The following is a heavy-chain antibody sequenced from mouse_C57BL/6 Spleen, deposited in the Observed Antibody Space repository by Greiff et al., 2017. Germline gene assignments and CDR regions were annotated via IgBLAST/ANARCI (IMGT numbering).Heavy chain of an antibody. CDR2: IYPGDGDT. CDR3: ARLGDYGNYFDY. Sequence: VKLMESGAELVKPGASVKISCKASGYAFSSYWMNWVKQRPGKGLEWIGQIYPGDGDTNYNGKFKGKATLTADKSSSTAYMQHSSLTSEDSAVYFCARLGDYGNYFDYWGQGTTLTVSS. V-gene: IGHV1-80*01. CDR1: GYAFSSYW. J-gene: IGHJ2*01. D-gene: IGHD2-1*01.